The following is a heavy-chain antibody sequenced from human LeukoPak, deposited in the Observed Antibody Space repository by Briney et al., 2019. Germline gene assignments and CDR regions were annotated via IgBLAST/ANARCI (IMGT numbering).Heavy chain of an antibody. CDR3: ARRATRSIYWFDP. Sequence: GGSLRLSCAASGFTFSSYGMHWVRQAPGKGLEWVAVISYDGSNKYYADSVKGRFTISRYNSKNTLYLQMNSLRPEDTAVYYCARRATRSIYWFDPWGQGTLVTVSS. CDR2: ISYDGSNK. V-gene: IGHV3-30*03. D-gene: IGHD1-1*01. CDR1: GFTFSSYG. J-gene: IGHJ5*02.